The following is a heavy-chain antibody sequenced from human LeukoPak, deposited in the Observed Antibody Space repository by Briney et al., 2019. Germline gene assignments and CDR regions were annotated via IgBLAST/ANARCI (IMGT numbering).Heavy chain of an antibody. CDR2: IKSKTDGGTT. CDR1: GFTFTNAW. Sequence: GGSLRLSCAASGFTFTNAWMSWVRKAPGKGLEWVGRIKSKTDGGTTDYAAPVKVRFTISRDDSKNTLYLQMNGLKTEDTAVYFCTTGSSSQLLFIYYGMDVWGQGTTVTVSS. V-gene: IGHV3-15*01. D-gene: IGHD2-2*01. J-gene: IGHJ6*02. CDR3: TTGSSSQLLFIYYGMDV.